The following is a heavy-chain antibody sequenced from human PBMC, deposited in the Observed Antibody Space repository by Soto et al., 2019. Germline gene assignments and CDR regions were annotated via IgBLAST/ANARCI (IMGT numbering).Heavy chain of an antibody. D-gene: IGHD3-22*01. J-gene: IGHJ4*02. CDR1: GFTFDDYA. V-gene: IGHV3-9*01. Sequence: GGSLRLSCAASGFTFDDYAMHWVRQAPGKGLEWVSGISWNSGSIGYADSVKGRFTISRDNAKNSLYLQMNSLRAEDTALYYCAKVRDGLFPYFDYWGQGTLVTVSS. CDR2: ISWNSGSI. CDR3: AKVRDGLFPYFDY.